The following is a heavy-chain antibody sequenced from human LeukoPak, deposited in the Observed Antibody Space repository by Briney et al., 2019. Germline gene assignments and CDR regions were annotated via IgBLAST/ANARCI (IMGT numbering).Heavy chain of an antibody. D-gene: IGHD5-12*01. CDR1: GGTFSSYA. Sequence: ASVKVSCKASGGTFSSYAISWVRQAPGQGLEWMGRIIPILGIANYAQKFQGRVTITADKSTSTAYMELSSLRSEDTAVYYCAREGSIVATSYYFDYWGQGTLVTVSS. V-gene: IGHV1-69*04. CDR3: AREGSIVATSYYFDY. CDR2: IIPILGIA. J-gene: IGHJ4*02.